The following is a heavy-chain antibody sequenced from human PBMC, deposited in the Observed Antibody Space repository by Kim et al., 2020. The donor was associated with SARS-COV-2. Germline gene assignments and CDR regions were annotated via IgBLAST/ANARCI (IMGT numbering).Heavy chain of an antibody. J-gene: IGHJ2*01. CDR3: ARKTRFGGLFDL. CDR2: IYYSGST. Sequence: SETLSLTCTVSGGSISSYYWSWIRQPPGKGLEWIGYIYYSGSTNYNPSLKSRVTVSVDTSKNQFSLKLSSVTAADTAVYYCARKTRFGGLFDLWGRGTLVTVSS. D-gene: IGHD3-10*01. V-gene: IGHV4-59*08. CDR1: GGSISSYY.